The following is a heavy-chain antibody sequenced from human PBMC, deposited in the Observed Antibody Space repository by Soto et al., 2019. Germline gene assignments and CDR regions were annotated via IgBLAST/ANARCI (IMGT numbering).Heavy chain of an antibody. CDR2: ISGNTLYT. J-gene: IGHJ4*02. CDR3: AGDPRLPDF. Sequence: QVQFVESGGGLVKPGGSLRLSCAASGFAFSDQYMSWFRQTPGGGLEWISYISGNTLYTNYADSVRGRFTISRDNAKNSPYLQMDSLRVEDTAIYYCAGDPRLPDFWGPGTLVSVSS. D-gene: IGHD5-12*01. V-gene: IGHV3-11*05. CDR1: GFAFSDQY.